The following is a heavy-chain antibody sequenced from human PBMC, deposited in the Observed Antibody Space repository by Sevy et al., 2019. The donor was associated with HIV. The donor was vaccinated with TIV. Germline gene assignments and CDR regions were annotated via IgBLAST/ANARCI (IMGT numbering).Heavy chain of an antibody. Sequence: GGSLRLSCAASGFAFYEYSMSWIRQAPGKGLGWVATLFFGCGKINYADSVKGRFTISRDNSKNSFYLQMDNLRVEDTALYYCAREGCSRPHDYWGQGTRVTVSS. J-gene: IGHJ4*02. CDR3: AREGCSRPHDY. D-gene: IGHD2-8*01. V-gene: IGHV3-23*01. CDR1: GFAFYEYS. CDR2: LFFGCGKI.